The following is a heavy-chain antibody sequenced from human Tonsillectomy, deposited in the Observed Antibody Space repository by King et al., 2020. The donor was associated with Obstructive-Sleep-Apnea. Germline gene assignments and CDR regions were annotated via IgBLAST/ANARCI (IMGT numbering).Heavy chain of an antibody. CDR3: AKGSGSLLYYYYGMDV. CDR2: SSSSGDTI. D-gene: IGHD3-10*01. CDR1: GFTFSDYY. Sequence: VQLVESGGGLVKPGGSLRLSCAASGFTFSDYYMSWIRQAPGKGLEWVSYSSSSGDTIYYADSVKGRFTISRDDAKNSLYLQMNSLRAEDTAVYYCAKGSGSLLYYYYGMDVWGQGTTVTVSS. J-gene: IGHJ6*02. V-gene: IGHV3-11*01.